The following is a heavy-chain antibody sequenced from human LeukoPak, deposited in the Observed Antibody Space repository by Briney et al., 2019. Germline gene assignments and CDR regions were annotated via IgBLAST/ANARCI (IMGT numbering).Heavy chain of an antibody. Sequence: ASVKVSCKASGYTFTGYYIRWVRQALGQGLEWMGRINPNNGGTNYAQKFQGRVTMTRDMSMSTAYMELSRLRSVDTAVYYCAGEDNSSGYRPFDIWGQGTMVTVPS. D-gene: IGHD3-22*01. CDR1: GYTFTGYY. V-gene: IGHV1-2*06. J-gene: IGHJ3*02. CDR2: INPNNGGT. CDR3: AGEDNSSGYRPFDI.